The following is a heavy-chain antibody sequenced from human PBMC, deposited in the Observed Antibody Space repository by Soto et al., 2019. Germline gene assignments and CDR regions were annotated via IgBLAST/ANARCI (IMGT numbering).Heavy chain of an antibody. CDR1: GYTFTSYA. D-gene: IGHD2-2*01. Sequence: QVQLVQSGAEVKKPGASVKVSCKASGYTFTSYAMHWVRQAPGQRLEWMGWINAGNGNTKYSQKFQGRVTITRDTSASTAYMELSSLRSEDTAVYYCASGPYCSSTSCYLTAFQHWGQGTLVTVSS. V-gene: IGHV1-3*01. CDR3: ASGPYCSSTSCYLTAFQH. J-gene: IGHJ1*01. CDR2: INAGNGNT.